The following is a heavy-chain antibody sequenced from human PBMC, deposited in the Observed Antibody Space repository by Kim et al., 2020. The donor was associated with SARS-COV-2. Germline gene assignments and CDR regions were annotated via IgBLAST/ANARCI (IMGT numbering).Heavy chain of an antibody. V-gene: IGHV3-30*01. J-gene: IGHJ3*02. Sequence: ADSRRGRFTRSRDNLKNTLYRQMNSLRTEDTAVYYCARGEGGSYFGAFDIWGRGTMVTVSS. D-gene: IGHD1-26*01. CDR3: ARGEGGSYFGAFDI.